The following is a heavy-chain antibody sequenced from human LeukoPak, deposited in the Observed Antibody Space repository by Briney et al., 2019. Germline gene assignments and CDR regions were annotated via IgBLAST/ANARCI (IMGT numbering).Heavy chain of an antibody. Sequence: GGSLRLSCAASGFTFSSYAMSWVRQAPGKGLEWGSAISGSGGSTYYADSVKGRFTISRDNSKNTLYLQMNSLRAEDTAVYYCATTRIVVRTLDAFDIWGQGTMVTVSS. CDR3: ATTRIVVRTLDAFDI. CDR2: ISGSGGST. J-gene: IGHJ3*02. CDR1: GFTFSSYA. D-gene: IGHD2-2*01. V-gene: IGHV3-23*01.